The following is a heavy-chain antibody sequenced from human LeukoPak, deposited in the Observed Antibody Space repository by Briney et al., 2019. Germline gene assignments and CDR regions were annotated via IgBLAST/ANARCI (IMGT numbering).Heavy chain of an antibody. J-gene: IGHJ3*02. CDR3: ARDGQGYGAFDI. CDR1: GYTFTSYG. D-gene: IGHD6-13*01. V-gene: IGHV1-18*01. CDR2: ISAYNGDT. Sequence: GASVKVSCKASGYTFTSYGITWVRQAPGQGLEWMGWISAYNGDTNYAQKFQGRVTMTTDTSTSTAYMELRSLRSDDTAVFYCARDGQGYGAFDIWGQGTMVIVSS.